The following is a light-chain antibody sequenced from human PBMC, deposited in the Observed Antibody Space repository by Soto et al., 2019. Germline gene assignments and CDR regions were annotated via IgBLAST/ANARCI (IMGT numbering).Light chain of an antibody. V-gene: IGKV1-39*01. CDR2: AAS. Sequence: DIQMTQPPSSLYASVEDRVIITCRASQSISNHLNWYQQKPGKAPKLLIFAASSLQSGVPSRFSGSRSGPDFTLTIGSLQPEDFATYYCQQSYSSPPTFGQGTKVDIK. J-gene: IGKJ1*01. CDR3: QQSYSSPPT. CDR1: QSISNH.